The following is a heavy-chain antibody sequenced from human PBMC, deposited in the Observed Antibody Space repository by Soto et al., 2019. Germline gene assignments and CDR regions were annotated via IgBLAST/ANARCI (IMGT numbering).Heavy chain of an antibody. CDR3: ARGGVYCSSTSCRNFDY. V-gene: IGHV1-69*02. D-gene: IGHD2-2*01. CDR1: GGTFSSYT. J-gene: IGHJ4*02. Sequence: QVQLVQSGAEVKKPGSSVKVSCKASGGTFSSYTISWVRQAPGQGLEWMGRIIPILGIATYAQKFQGRVTITADKSTSTAYMELSSLRSEDTAVYYCARGGVYCSSTSCRNFDYWGQGTLVTVSS. CDR2: IIPILGIA.